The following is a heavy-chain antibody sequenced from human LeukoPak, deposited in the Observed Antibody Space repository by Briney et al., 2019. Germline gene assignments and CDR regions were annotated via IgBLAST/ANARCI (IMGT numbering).Heavy chain of an antibody. CDR3: ARGGVDHYGSGTYYLMYYFDH. D-gene: IGHD3-10*01. V-gene: IGHV3-48*03. J-gene: IGHJ4*02. CDR2: ISSSGSTI. CDR1: GFTFSSYE. Sequence: PGGSLRLSCAASGFTFSSYEMNWVRQAPGKGLEWVSYISSSGSTIYYADSVKGRFTISRDNAKNSLYLQMNSLRAEDTAVYFCARGGVDHYGSGTYYLMYYFDHWGQGALVTVSS.